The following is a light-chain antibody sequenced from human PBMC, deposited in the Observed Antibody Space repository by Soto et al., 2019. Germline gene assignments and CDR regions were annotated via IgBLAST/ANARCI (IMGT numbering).Light chain of an antibody. J-gene: IGLJ1*01. Sequence: QSALTQPASVSGSPGKSITISCTGTSSDVGGYNYVAWYQQYPGKAPKLMIYEVSDWPSGVSIRFSGSKSGNTASLTISGLQAEDEADYYCSSYTSSSTLVFGTGTKLTVL. CDR3: SSYTSSSTLV. CDR1: SSDVGGYNY. CDR2: EVS. V-gene: IGLV2-14*01.